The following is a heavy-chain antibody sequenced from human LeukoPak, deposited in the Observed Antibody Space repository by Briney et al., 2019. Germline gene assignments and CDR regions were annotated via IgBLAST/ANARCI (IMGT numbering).Heavy chain of an antibody. CDR2: IIPIFGTA. CDR1: GGTFSSYA. D-gene: IGHD6-13*01. V-gene: IGHV1-69*05. CDR3: ASRSSNSRSESYYYYYMDV. Sequence: SVKVSCKASGGTFSSYAISWVRQAPGQGLEWMGGIIPIFGTANYAQKFQGRVTITTDESTSTAYMELSSLRSEDTAVYYCASRSSNSRSESYYYYYMDVWGKGTTVTVSS. J-gene: IGHJ6*03.